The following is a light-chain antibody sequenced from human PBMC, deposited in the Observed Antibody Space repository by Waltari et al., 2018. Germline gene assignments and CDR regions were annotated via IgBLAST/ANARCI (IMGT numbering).Light chain of an antibody. Sequence: EVVLTQSPATLSVSLGERATLPCRASPSVSSDLAWYQQKPGQAPRLIIHGASIRATGIPARFSGSGSGTEFTLTISSLQSEDSAVYYCQQYNKWPPGTFGQGTKVEIK. V-gene: IGKV3-15*01. CDR2: GAS. J-gene: IGKJ1*01. CDR3: QQYNKWPPGT. CDR1: PSVSSD.